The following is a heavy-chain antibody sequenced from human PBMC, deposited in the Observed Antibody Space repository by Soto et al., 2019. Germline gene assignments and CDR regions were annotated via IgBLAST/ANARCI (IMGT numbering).Heavy chain of an antibody. V-gene: IGHV1-18*01. Sequence: GASVKVSCKASGYTFTSYGISWVRQAPGQGLEWMGWISAYNGNTNYAQKLQGRVTMTTDTSTSTAYMELRSLRSDDTAVYYCAREGSYSSSWYVDYYYGMAVWGQGTTVTVYS. CDR2: ISAYNGNT. J-gene: IGHJ6*02. CDR3: AREGSYSSSWYVDYYYGMAV. CDR1: GYTFTSYG. D-gene: IGHD6-13*01.